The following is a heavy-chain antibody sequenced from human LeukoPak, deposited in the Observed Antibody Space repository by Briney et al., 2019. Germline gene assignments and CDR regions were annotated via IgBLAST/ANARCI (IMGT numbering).Heavy chain of an antibody. CDR2: MSFDGSNK. J-gene: IGHJ4*02. V-gene: IGHV3-30*18. D-gene: IGHD2-2*01. CDR1: GITFSAYG. CDR3: AKDPCSGTTCYSIY. Sequence: GGSLRLSCAASGITFSAYGMHWVRQAPGKGLEWVAVMSFDGSNKHYADSVKGRFTISRDNSNTLYLQMNSLRAEDTAVYYCAKDPCSGTTCYSIYWGQGTLVTVSS.